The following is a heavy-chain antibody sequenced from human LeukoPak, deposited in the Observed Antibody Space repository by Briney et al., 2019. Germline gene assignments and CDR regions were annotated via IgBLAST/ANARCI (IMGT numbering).Heavy chain of an antibody. CDR3: ARVSSESSGFVYFFDY. Sequence: GGSLRLSCAASGFTFSRYDMHWVRQPTGKGLEWVSAIDTSGDTYYPGSVKGRFTISRENAKNPLHLQMDSLKAGDTAVYYCARVSSESSGFVYFFDYWGQGTLVTVYS. J-gene: IGHJ4*02. CDR2: IDTSGDT. V-gene: IGHV3-13*01. CDR1: GFTFSRYD. D-gene: IGHD3-22*01.